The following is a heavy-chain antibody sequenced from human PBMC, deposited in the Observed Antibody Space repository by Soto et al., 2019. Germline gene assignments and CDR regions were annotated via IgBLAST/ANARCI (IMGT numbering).Heavy chain of an antibody. J-gene: IGHJ3*02. CDR2: IYYSGST. Sequence: NPSETLSLTCTVSGGSVNTYYWGWIRQPPGKGLEWIASIYYSGSTYYNPSLKSRVSISVDTSKNQFSLKLNSVTAADTAVYYCAREGSGDAFDIWGQGTMVTVSS. CDR1: GGSVNTYY. D-gene: IGHD2-15*01. V-gene: IGHV4-39*07. CDR3: AREGSGDAFDI.